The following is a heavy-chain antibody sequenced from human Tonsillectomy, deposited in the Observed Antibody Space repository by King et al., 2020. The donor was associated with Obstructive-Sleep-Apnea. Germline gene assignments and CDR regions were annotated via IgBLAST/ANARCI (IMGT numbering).Heavy chain of an antibody. D-gene: IGHD6-6*01. CDR2: IDPSDSYT. J-gene: IGHJ6*02. Sequence: QLVQSGAEVKKPGESLRISCKGSGYSFTSYWISWVRQMPGKGLEWMGRIDPSDSYTNYSPSFQGHVTISADKSISTAYLQWSSLKASDTAMYYCAGPSIAAPFRYGMDVWGQGTTVTVSS. V-gene: IGHV5-10-1*03. CDR1: GYSFTSYW. CDR3: AGPSIAAPFRYGMDV.